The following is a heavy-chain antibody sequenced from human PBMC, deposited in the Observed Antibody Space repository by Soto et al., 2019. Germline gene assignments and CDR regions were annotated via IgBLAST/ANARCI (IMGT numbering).Heavy chain of an antibody. J-gene: IGHJ4*02. CDR2: IWYDGSNK. CDR3: ARDPPSPRYGDYGAVDY. V-gene: IGHV3-33*01. D-gene: IGHD4-17*01. CDR1: GFTFSGYG. Sequence: QVQLVESGGGVVQPGRSLRLSCAASGFTFSGYGMHWVRQAPGKGLEWVAVIWYDGSNKYYADSVKGRFTISRDNSKNTLYLQMNSLRAEDTAVYYCARDPPSPRYGDYGAVDYWGQGTLVTVSS.